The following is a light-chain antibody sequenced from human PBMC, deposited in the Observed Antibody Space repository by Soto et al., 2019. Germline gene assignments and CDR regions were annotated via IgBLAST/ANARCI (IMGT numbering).Light chain of an antibody. Sequence: QSALTQPPSAAGSPGQSVTISCTGTSSDVGCYNYISWYQQHPGKAPKLMIYEVSKRPSGVPDRFSGSKSGNTASLTVSGLQAEDEADYYCRSYAGSNNYVFGTGTKVTVL. CDR3: RSYAGSNNYV. CDR1: SSDVGCYNY. CDR2: EVS. V-gene: IGLV2-8*01. J-gene: IGLJ1*01.